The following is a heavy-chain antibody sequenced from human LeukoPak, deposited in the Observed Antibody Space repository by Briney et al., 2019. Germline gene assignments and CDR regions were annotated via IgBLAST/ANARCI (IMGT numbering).Heavy chain of an antibody. J-gene: IGHJ5*02. CDR3: ARGPVDYYDSSGYYYGWFDP. D-gene: IGHD3-22*01. Sequence: PSETLSLTCAVYGGSFSGYYWSWIRQPPGKGLEWIGEINHSGSTNYNPSLKSRVTISVDTSKNQFSLKLSSVTAADTAVYYCARGPVDYYDSSGYYYGWFDPWGQGTLVTVSS. CDR1: GGSFSGYY. CDR2: INHSGST. V-gene: IGHV4-34*01.